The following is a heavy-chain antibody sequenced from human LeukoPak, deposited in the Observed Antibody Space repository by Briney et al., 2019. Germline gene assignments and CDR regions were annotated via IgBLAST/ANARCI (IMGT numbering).Heavy chain of an antibody. CDR1: GFTFSDYY. CDR2: ISSSGSTI. V-gene: IGHV3-11*01. CDR3: AGQNYYDSSGYYPDY. Sequence: NPGGSLRLSCAASGFTFSDYYMNWIRQAPGKGLGWLSYISSSGSTIYYADSVRGRFTISRDNAKNSLYLQMNSLRAEDTAVYFCAGQNYYDSSGYYPDYWGQGTLVTVSS. D-gene: IGHD3-22*01. J-gene: IGHJ4*02.